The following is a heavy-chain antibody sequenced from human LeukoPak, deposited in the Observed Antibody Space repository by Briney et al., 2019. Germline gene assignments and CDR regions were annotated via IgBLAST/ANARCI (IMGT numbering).Heavy chain of an antibody. CDR2: LHEDGVEQ. J-gene: IGHJ4*02. CDR1: GFSLSGYW. D-gene: IGHD5-18*01. V-gene: IGHV3-7*01. CDR3: ARGGYSVDY. Sequence: HPGGPLTLSCAASGFSLSGYWMTCVPQAPGKGLEWVARLHEDGVEQHYVDSVTGRFTMPRDNAKNSLDLQMNSLRVEDTAVYYCARGGYSVDYLGQGTLVAVSS.